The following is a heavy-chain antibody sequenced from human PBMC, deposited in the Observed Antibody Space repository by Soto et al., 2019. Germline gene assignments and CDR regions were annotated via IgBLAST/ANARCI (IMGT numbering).Heavy chain of an antibody. Sequence: SETLSLTCTVSGGSISSGGYYWSWIRQHPGKGLEWIGYIYYSGSTYYNPSLKSRVTISVDTSKNQFSLKLSSVTAADTAVYYCARIPLPPYYYYYYMDVWGKGTTVTVS. CDR2: IYYSGST. V-gene: IGHV4-31*03. CDR3: ARIPLPPYYYYYYMDV. CDR1: GGSISSGGYY. J-gene: IGHJ6*03.